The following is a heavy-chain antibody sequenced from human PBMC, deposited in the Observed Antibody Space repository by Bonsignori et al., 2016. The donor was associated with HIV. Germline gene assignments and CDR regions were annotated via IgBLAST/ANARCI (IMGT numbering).Heavy chain of an antibody. CDR1: GYTFTGYY. D-gene: IGHD3-10*01. J-gene: IGHJ3*02. V-gene: IGHV1-2*02. CDR3: ARADHYYGSGKGAFDI. Sequence: ASVKVSCKASGYTFTGYYMHWVRQAPGQGLEWMGWINPNSGGTNYAQKFQGRVTMTRDTSISTAYMELSRLRSDDTAVYYCARADHYYGSGKGAFDIWGQGTMVTVSS. CDR2: INPNSGGT.